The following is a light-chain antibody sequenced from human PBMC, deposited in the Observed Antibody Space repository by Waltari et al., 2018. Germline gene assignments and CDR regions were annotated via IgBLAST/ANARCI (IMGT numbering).Light chain of an antibody. J-gene: IGLJ1*01. CDR3: CSYVSNTYV. CDR2: EGT. CDR1: TRDVWTYNL. Sequence: QSALTPPASVSGSPGQSITISCTGTTRDVWTYNLVSWYKQHPGKAPKLIIFEGTKRPSGVSNRFFASKSGNTASLTISGLQADDEADYHCCSYVSNTYVFGTGTKVTVL. V-gene: IGLV2-23*01.